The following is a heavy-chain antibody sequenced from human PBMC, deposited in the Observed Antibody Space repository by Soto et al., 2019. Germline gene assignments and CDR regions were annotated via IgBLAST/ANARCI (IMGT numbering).Heavy chain of an antibody. Sequence: PSETLSLTCTVSVVSIIDYYWSWIRQPAGKGLEWIGHVHGGGSTNYNPPLDSRVTMSADTSKNQFSLTLRSVTAADTAVYYCARDRYGWYPGFDRDVCGQGTTVTVSS. CDR2: VHGGGST. CDR3: ARDRYGWYPGFDRDV. D-gene: IGHD6-19*01. V-gene: IGHV4-4*07. CDR1: VVSIIDYY. J-gene: IGHJ6*02.